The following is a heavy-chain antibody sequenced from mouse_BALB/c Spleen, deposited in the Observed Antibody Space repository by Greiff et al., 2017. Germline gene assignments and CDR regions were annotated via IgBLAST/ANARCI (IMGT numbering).Heavy chain of an antibody. CDR1: GFTFSSFG. J-gene: IGHJ3*01. V-gene: IGHV5-17*02. CDR2: ISSGSSTI. Sequence: EVQLQESGGGLVQPGGSRKLSCAASGFTFSSFGMHWVRQAPEKGLEWVAYISSGSSTIYYADTVKGRFTISRDNPKNTLFLQMTSLRSEDTAMYYCARLYGYDEAWFAYWGQGTLVTVSA. CDR3: ARLYGYDEAWFAY. D-gene: IGHD2-2*01.